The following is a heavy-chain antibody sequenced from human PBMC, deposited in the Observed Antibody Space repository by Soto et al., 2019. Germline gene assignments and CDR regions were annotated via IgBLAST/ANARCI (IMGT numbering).Heavy chain of an antibody. CDR3: ARDNYYGSGSYYADY. V-gene: IGHV4-34*01. Sequence: PSETLSLTCAVYGGSFSGYYCSWIRQPPGXGLEWXGEXXXXGXTXYXXSXXXRVTISVDTSKNQFSLKLSSVTAADTDVYYCARDNYYGSGSYYADYWGQGTLVTSPQ. CDR1: GGSFSGYY. D-gene: IGHD3-10*01. CDR2: XXXXGXT. J-gene: IGHJ4*02.